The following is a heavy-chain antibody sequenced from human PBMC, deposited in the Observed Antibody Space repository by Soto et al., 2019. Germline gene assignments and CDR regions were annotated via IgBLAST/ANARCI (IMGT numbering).Heavy chain of an antibody. V-gene: IGHV1-69*12. Sequence: QVQLVQSGAEVKKPGSSVKVSCKASGGTFSSYAISWVRQAPGQGLEWMGGIIPIFGTANYAQKFQGRVTITADESTSTAYMELSSLRSEDTAVYYCARGRDFWSGYADYYYGMDVWGQGTTVTVSS. CDR1: GGTFSSYA. CDR3: ARGRDFWSGYADYYYGMDV. D-gene: IGHD3-3*01. J-gene: IGHJ6*02. CDR2: IIPIFGTA.